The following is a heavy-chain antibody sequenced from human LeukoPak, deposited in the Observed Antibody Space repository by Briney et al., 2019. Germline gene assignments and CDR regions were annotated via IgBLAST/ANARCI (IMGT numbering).Heavy chain of an antibody. Sequence: SVKVSCKASGGTFSSYAISWVRQAPGQGLEWMGGIIPIFGTANYAQKFQGRVTITTDESTTTTYMELSSLRSEDTAVYYCARSSAGGRITIFGVVMDTPFDPWGQGTLVTVSS. CDR3: ARSSAGGRITIFGVVMDTPFDP. J-gene: IGHJ5*02. CDR2: IIPIFGTA. V-gene: IGHV1-69*05. CDR1: GGTFSSYA. D-gene: IGHD3-3*01.